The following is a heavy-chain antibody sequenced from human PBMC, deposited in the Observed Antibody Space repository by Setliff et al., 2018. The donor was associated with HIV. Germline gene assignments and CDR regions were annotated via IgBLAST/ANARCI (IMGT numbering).Heavy chain of an antibody. J-gene: IGHJ4*02. CDR2: INHSGST. CDR1: GGSFSGSY. D-gene: IGHD1-26*01. V-gene: IGHV4-34*01. CDR3: ASRRAAMWHGLFVGFEN. Sequence: PAETLSLTCAVYGGSFSGSYWSWIRQPPGKGLEWIGEINHSGSTNYSPSLKSRVTISVDTSKNQFSLKLSSVTAADTAVYYCASRRAAMWHGLFVGFENWGQGTLVTVPS.